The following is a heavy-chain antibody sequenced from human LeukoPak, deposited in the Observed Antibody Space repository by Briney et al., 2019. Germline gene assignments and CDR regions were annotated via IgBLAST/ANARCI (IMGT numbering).Heavy chain of an antibody. D-gene: IGHD1-26*01. Sequence: GGSLRLSCAASGFTFSSYGMHWVRQAPGKGLEWVAFIRFDGSNKDYAVSVKGRFTISRDNSKNTLYLQMNSLRAEDTAVYYCAKDRVVGATISGENDYWGQGTLVTVSS. CDR2: IRFDGSNK. J-gene: IGHJ4*02. CDR3: AKDRVVGATISGENDY. V-gene: IGHV3-30*02. CDR1: GFTFSSYG.